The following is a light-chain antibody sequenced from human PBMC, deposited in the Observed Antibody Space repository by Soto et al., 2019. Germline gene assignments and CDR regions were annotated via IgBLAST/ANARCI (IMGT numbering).Light chain of an antibody. CDR1: SGHSSDA. CDR3: QNWGTGIGV. Sequence: QSVLTQSPSASAALGASVKLTCTLSSGHSSDAIAWHQQQPEKGPRYLMKLNSDGSQSKGDGIPDRFSGSSSGAERYLTGSSLQSEDEADYYCQNWGTGIGVFGGGTKLTVL. J-gene: IGLJ2*01. V-gene: IGLV4-69*01. CDR2: LNSDGSQ.